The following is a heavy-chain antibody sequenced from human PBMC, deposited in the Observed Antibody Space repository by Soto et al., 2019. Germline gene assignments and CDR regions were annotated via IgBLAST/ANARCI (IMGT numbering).Heavy chain of an antibody. Sequence: GGSLRLSCAASGFTFSSYAMSWVRQAPGKGLEWVSAISGSGGSTYYADSVKGRFTISRDNSKNTLYLQMNSLRAEDTAVYYCAKEGRIGYYDILTGYYSYWGQGTLVTVSS. CDR1: GFTFSSYA. CDR3: AKEGRIGYYDILTGYYSY. V-gene: IGHV3-23*01. J-gene: IGHJ4*02. CDR2: ISGSGGST. D-gene: IGHD3-9*01.